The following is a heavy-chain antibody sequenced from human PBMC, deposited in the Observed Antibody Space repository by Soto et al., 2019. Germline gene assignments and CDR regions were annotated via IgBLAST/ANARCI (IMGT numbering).Heavy chain of an antibody. J-gene: IGHJ4*02. CDR1: GYTFTSYA. D-gene: IGHD2-15*01. V-gene: IGHV1-3*05. CDR3: ARDILFDY. CDR2: INAGNGNT. Sequence: QVQLVQSGAEEKKPGASVKVSCKASGYTFTSYAMHWVRQAPGQRLEWMGWINAGNGNTKDSRKFQGSVTIIRDTSASTAYMALSSLRSEDTAVYYCARDILFDYWGQGTLVTVSS.